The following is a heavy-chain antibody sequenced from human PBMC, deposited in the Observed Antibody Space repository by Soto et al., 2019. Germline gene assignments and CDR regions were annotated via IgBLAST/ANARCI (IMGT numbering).Heavy chain of an antibody. V-gene: IGHV3-7*01. J-gene: IGHJ6*02. CDR3: VRDWSTFWGMDV. Sequence: GGSLRLSCAASGFTFSTYWMNWVRQAPGKGLEWVANIKQDGSERYYVDSVKGRFAISRDNAKDSLFLQMNNLRAEDTAVYYCVRDWSTFWGMDVWGQGTTVTVSS. CDR1: GFTFSTYW. CDR2: IKQDGSER.